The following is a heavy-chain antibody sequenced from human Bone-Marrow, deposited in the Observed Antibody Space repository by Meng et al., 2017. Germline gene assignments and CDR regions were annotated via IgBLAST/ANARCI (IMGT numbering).Heavy chain of an antibody. CDR3: ARVRIDSSGWYSIQH. CDR2: IYYSGST. D-gene: IGHD6-19*01. J-gene: IGHJ1*01. V-gene: IGHV4-39*07. Sequence: HLELQASGPGLANPSATPSLTFTVSGGSSSSSSYYWGWIRQPPGKGLEWIGSIYYSGSTYYNPSLKSRVTISVDTSKNQFSLKLSSVTAADTAVYYCARVRIDSSGWYSIQHWGQGTLVTVSS. CDR1: GGSSSSSSYY.